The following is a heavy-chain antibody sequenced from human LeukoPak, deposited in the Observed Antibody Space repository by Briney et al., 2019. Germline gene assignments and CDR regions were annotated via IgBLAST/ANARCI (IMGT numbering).Heavy chain of an antibody. J-gene: IGHJ4*02. CDR1: GFTFSNYG. CDR3: AKGIDYTSHY. CDR2: IRYDGSNK. D-gene: IGHD2-2*02. Sequence: GGSLRLSCAASGFTFSNYGMHWVRQAPGKGLEWVAFIRYDGSNKDYADSVKGRFTISRDNSKNTLYLQMNSLRAEDTAVYYCAKGIDYTSHYWGQGTLVTVSS. V-gene: IGHV3-30*02.